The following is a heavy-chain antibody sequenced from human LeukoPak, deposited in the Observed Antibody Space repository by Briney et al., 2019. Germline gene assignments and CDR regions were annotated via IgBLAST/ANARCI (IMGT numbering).Heavy chain of an antibody. V-gene: IGHV3-23*01. CDR2: ISASGAAT. D-gene: IGHD5-12*01. J-gene: IGHJ4*02. Sequence: PGGSLRLSCAASGFTFNNYAMSWVRQAPGKGLEWVSSISASGAATYYADSAKGRFTISRDNSKNTLYLQMGSLRAEDTAVYYCAKDYQENGGYVGYLEYWGQGTLVTVSS. CDR3: AKDYQENGGYVGYLEY. CDR1: GFTFNNYA.